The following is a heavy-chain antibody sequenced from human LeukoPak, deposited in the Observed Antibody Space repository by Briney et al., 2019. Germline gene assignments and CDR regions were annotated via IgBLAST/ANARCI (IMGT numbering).Heavy chain of an antibody. V-gene: IGHV1-2*06. Sequence: ASVKVSCKASGYTFTDYYMYWVRQAPGQGLEWVGRINPNSGGTNYGQKFQGRVTMTRDTSISTAYMELSRLTSDDTAVYYCASEHCSGGSCYCLYWGQGTLVTVSS. CDR2: INPNSGGT. CDR1: GYTFTDYY. D-gene: IGHD2-15*01. CDR3: ASEHCSGGSCYCLY. J-gene: IGHJ4*02.